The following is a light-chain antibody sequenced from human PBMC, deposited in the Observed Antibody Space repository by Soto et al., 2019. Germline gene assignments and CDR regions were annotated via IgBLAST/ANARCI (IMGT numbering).Light chain of an antibody. V-gene: IGLV2-14*03. J-gene: IGLJ1*01. CDR3: TSYTSSTPFYV. CDR1: RTDVADGYDY. CDR2: DVS. Sequence: QSALTQPASVSGSPGQSIAISCTGVRTDVADGYDYVSWYQQHPGQAPQLIIYDVSNRPSGVSDRFSGSKSGNTASLTISGLQAEDEAEYYCTSYTSSTPFYVCGTGTQLTVL.